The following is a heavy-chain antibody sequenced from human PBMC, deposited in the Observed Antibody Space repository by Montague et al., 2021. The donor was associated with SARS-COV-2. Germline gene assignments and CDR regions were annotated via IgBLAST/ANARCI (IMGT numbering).Heavy chain of an antibody. Sequence: SLRLSCAASGFTFNSYEMSWVRQAPGKGLEWVSYISSSGSTIYYADSVKGRFTISRDNAKNSLYLQMNSLRAEDTAVYYCARDGQQLVLYGVDVWGQGTTVTVSS. CDR2: ISSSGSTI. CDR3: ARDGQQLVLYGVDV. CDR1: GFTFNSYE. J-gene: IGHJ6*02. D-gene: IGHD6-13*01. V-gene: IGHV3-48*03.